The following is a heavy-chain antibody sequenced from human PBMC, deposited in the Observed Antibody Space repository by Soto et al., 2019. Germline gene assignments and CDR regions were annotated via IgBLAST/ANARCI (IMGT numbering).Heavy chain of an antibody. Sequence: QVQLQQWGAGLLKPSETLSLTCAVYGGSFSGYYGRWIRQPPGMGLEWIGEINHSGSTNYNPSLKNRSTTSVEKSKNQFSLKLSSVTAADTAVYYCARGYIVLMVYALDYWGQGTLVTVSS. V-gene: IGHV4-34*01. J-gene: IGHJ4*02. CDR3: ARGYIVLMVYALDY. CDR1: GGSFSGYY. D-gene: IGHD2-8*01. CDR2: INHSGST.